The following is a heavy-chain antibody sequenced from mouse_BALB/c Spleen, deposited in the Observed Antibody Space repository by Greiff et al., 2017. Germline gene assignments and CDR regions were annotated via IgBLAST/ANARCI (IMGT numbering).Heavy chain of an antibody. CDR3: ARGGYDYRDYAMDY. D-gene: IGHD2-4*01. J-gene: IGHJ4*01. V-gene: IGHV5-6-5*01. Sequence: EVQLVESGGGLVKPGGSLKLSCAASGFTFSSYAMSWVRQTPEKRLEWVASISSGGSTYYPDSVKGRFTISRDNARNILYLQMSSLRSEDTAMYYCARGGYDYRDYAMDYWGQGTSVTVSS. CDR1: GFTFSSYA. CDR2: ISSGGST.